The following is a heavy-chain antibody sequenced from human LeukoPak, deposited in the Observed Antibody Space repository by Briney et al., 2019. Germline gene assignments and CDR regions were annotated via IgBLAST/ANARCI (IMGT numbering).Heavy chain of an antibody. V-gene: IGHV1-46*01. J-gene: IGHJ6*03. D-gene: IGHD2/OR15-2a*01. CDR2: INPSGGST. Sequence: ASVKVSCKASGYTFTSYYMHWVRQAPGQGLEWMGIINPSGGSTSYAQKFQGRVTMTRDMSTSTVYMELSSLRSEDTAVYYCARDIVHYYYYMDVWGKGTTVTVSS. CDR1: GYTFTSYY. CDR3: ARDIVHYYYYMDV.